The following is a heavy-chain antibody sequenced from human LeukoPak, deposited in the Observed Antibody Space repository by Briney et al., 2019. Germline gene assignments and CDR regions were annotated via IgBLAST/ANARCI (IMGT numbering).Heavy chain of an antibody. J-gene: IGHJ3*02. CDR3: ASFWWELPDAFDI. Sequence: GGSLRLSCGASGFTLENYAINWARQAPGKGLEWVAVIWYGGSNKYYADSVKGRFTISRDNSKNTLYLQMNSLRAEDTAVYYCASFWWELPDAFDIWGQGTMVTVSS. CDR1: GFTLENYA. D-gene: IGHD1-26*01. CDR2: IWYGGSNK. V-gene: IGHV3-33*08.